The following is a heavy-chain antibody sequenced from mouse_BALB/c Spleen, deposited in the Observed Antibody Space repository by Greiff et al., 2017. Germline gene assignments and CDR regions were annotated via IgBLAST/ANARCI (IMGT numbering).Heavy chain of an antibody. CDR3: ARYYYAMDY. CDR1: GFSLTSYG. V-gene: IGHV2-9*02. J-gene: IGHJ4*01. Sequence: VQGVESGPGLVAPSQSLSITCTASGFSLTSYGVHWVRQPPGKGLEWLGVIWAGGSTNYNSAPMSRLSISKDNAKSQVFLNMNRLQTDDTAMYYCARYYYAMDYWGQGTSVTVSA. CDR2: IWAGGST.